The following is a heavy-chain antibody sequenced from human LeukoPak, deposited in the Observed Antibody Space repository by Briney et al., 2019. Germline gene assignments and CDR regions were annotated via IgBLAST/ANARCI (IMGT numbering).Heavy chain of an antibody. D-gene: IGHD3-10*01. CDR3: AGEIFGSGSYPDF. Sequence: GGSLRLSCAASGFAFNTYAMHWVRQAPGQGLEWVALIWHDGSHKFYSNSVRGQFTISRDNSKNTVSLQMNNLRPEDTAVYYCAGEIFGSGSYPDFWGQGTLVTVSS. CDR1: GFAFNTYA. J-gene: IGHJ4*02. V-gene: IGHV3-33*01. CDR2: IWHDGSHK.